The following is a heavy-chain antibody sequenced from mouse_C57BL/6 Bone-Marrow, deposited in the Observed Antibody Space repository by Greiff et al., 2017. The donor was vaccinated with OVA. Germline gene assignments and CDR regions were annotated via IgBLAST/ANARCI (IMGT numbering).Heavy chain of an antibody. CDR2: ISYDGSN. Sequence: EVKLMESGPGLVKPSQSLSLTCSVTGYSITSGYYWNWIRQFPGTKLGWMGYISYDGSNNYNPSLKNRISITRDTAKNQLFLKLKSVTTEDTATYYYAGVSCNYLIAYWGQGTLVTVSA. D-gene: IGHD2-1*01. CDR1: GYSITSGYY. CDR3: AGVSCNYLIAY. V-gene: IGHV3-6*01. J-gene: IGHJ3*01.